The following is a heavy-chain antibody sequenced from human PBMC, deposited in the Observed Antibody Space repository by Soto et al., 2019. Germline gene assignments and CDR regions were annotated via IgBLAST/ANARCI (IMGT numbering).Heavy chain of an antibody. J-gene: IGHJ4*02. V-gene: IGHV4-34*01. Sequence: PSEILSLTCAVYGGSFSGYYWSWIRQPPGKGLEWIGEINHSGSTNYNPSLKSRVTISVDTSKNQFSLKLSSVTAADTAVYYCARGFYCSSTSCYLDYWGQGTLVTVSS. CDR1: GGSFSGYY. CDR3: ARGFYCSSTSCYLDY. D-gene: IGHD2-2*01. CDR2: INHSGST.